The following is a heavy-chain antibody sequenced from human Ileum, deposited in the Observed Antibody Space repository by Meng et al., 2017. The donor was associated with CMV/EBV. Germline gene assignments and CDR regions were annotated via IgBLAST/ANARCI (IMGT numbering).Heavy chain of an antibody. V-gene: IGHV1-2*02. CDR1: GYTFTGNY. D-gene: IGHD6-6*01. CDR2: IDPNTGGT. J-gene: IGHJ4*02. CDR3: ARRERISSGLEY. Sequence: VPRWRSGAEVKKPGTSVKVSCKASGYTFTGNYIYWVRQAPGQGLEWMGWIDPNTGGTKYIQKFQGRVTMTGDTSISTAYMELSGLRFDDTAVYYCARRERISSGLEYWGQGTLVTVSS.